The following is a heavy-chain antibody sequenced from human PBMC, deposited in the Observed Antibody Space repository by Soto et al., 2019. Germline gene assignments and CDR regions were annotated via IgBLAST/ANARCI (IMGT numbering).Heavy chain of an antibody. CDR1: GGSISSYY. V-gene: IGHV4-59*01. CDR3: ARYYYGAGEGGWFDP. Sequence: QVQLQESGPGLVKPSETLSLTCTVSGGSISSYYWSWIRQPPGKGLEWIGYISYSGSTNYNPSLKWRVSISLDTSKTQFSLELMSVTAADTAVYYCARYYYGAGEGGWFDPWGQGTLVTVSS. CDR2: ISYSGST. D-gene: IGHD3-10*01. J-gene: IGHJ5*02.